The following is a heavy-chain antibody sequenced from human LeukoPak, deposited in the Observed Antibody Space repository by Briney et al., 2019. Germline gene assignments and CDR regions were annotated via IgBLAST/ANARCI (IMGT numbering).Heavy chain of an antibody. D-gene: IGHD3-22*01. CDR3: VGDPPNSGYAFQV. CDR2: ISYDGSNK. Sequence: PGRSLRLSCAASGFTFSSYGMHWVRQAPGKGLEWVAVISYDGSNKYYADSVKGRFTISRDNSKNMVYLQMNSLRAEDTALYYCVGDPPNSGYAFQVWGHGTVVTVSS. CDR1: GFTFSSYG. J-gene: IGHJ3*01. V-gene: IGHV3-30*03.